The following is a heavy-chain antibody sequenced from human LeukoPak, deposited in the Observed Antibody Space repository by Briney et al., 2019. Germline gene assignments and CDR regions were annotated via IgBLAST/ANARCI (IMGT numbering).Heavy chain of an antibody. D-gene: IGHD2-2*01. CDR1: GGSISSYY. V-gene: IGHV4-59*08. J-gene: IGHJ4*02. CDR3: ASLNLGYCSSTSCPVFDY. Sequence: SETLSLTCTVSGGSISSYYWSWIRQPPGKGLEWIGYIYYSGSTNYNPSLKSRVTISVDTSKNQFSLKLSSVTAADTAVYYCASLNLGYCSSTSCPVFDYWGQGTLVTVSS. CDR2: IYYSGST.